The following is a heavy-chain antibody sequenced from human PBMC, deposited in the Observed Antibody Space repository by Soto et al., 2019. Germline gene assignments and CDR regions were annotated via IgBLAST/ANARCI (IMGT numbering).Heavy chain of an antibody. D-gene: IGHD3-10*01. CDR2: ISTSDGGA. CDR1: GFTFSSYG. J-gene: IGHJ1*01. V-gene: IGHV3-23*01. CDR3: AKDSDREYFQH. Sequence: GGSLRLSCAASGFTFSSYGMSWVRQAPEKGLEWVSGISTSDGGAYYADSVKGRFTISRDNSENTLYLQMNSLRVEDTAVYYCAKDSDREYFQHWGQGTLVTVSS.